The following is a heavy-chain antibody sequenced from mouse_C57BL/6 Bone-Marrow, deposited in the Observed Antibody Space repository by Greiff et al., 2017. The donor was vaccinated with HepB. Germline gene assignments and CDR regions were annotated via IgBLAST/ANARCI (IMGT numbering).Heavy chain of an antibody. J-gene: IGHJ4*01. V-gene: IGHV1-64*01. CDR2: IHPNSGST. CDR1: GYTFTSYW. D-gene: IGHD1-1*01. Sequence: VKLQQPGAELVKPGASVKLSCKASGYTFTSYWMHWVKQRPGQGLEWIGMIHPNSGSTNYNEKFKSKATLTVDKSSSTAYMQLSSLTSEDSAVYYCARCYYGSSYNYYAMDYWGQGTSVTVSS. CDR3: ARCYYGSSYNYYAMDY.